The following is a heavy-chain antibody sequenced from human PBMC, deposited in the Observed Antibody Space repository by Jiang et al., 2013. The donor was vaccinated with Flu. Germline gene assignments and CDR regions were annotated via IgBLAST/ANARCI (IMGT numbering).Heavy chain of an antibody. CDR3: AREKPSKTYVHYFGMDV. V-gene: IGHV3-21*01. CDR1: GFTFSRDT. D-gene: IGHD4-11*01. CDR2: ISRDSKYI. J-gene: IGHJ6*01. Sequence: VQLVESGGGLVKPGESLRLSCAASGFTFSRDTMNWVRQAPGKGLEWVASISRDSKYIYYAASLKGRISISRDNARSSLFLQMYSLRAEDSAVYYCAREKPSKTYVHYFGMDV.